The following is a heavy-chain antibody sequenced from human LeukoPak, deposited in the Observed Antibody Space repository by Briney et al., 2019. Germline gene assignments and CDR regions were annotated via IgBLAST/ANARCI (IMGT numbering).Heavy chain of an antibody. CDR3: AKAFRYYYDSSGYLLTSY. Sequence: GGSLRLSCAASGFTFSSYGMHWVRQAPGKGLEWVAFIRYDGSNKYYADSVKGRFTISRDNSKNTLYLQMNSLRAEDTAVYYCAKAFRYYYDSSGYLLTSYWGQGTLVTVSS. D-gene: IGHD3-22*01. J-gene: IGHJ4*02. CDR2: IRYDGSNK. V-gene: IGHV3-30*02. CDR1: GFTFSSYG.